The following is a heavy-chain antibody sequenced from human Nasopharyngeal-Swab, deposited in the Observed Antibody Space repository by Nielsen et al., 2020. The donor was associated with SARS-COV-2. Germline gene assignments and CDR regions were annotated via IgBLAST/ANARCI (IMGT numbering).Heavy chain of an antibody. CDR3: ARGRITIFGVVISNYYYYMDV. CDR2: IYHSGST. J-gene: IGHJ6*03. CDR1: GYSISSGYY. D-gene: IGHD3-3*01. Sequence: SETLSLTCTVSGYSISSGYYWGWIRQPPGKGLEWIGSIYHSGSTYYNPSLKSRVTISVDTSKNQFSLKLSSVTAADTAVYYCARGRITIFGVVISNYYYYMDVWGKGTTVTVSS. V-gene: IGHV4-38-2*02.